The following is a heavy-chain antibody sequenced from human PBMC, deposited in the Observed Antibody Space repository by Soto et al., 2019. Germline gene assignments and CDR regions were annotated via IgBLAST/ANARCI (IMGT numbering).Heavy chain of an antibody. V-gene: IGHV1-46*04. CDR2: INPSGGST. J-gene: IGHJ6*02. CDR3: ARDFWSGTFLHPYYYYGMDV. Sequence: ASVKVSCKASGYTFTSYYMHCVRQAPGQGLEWMGIINPSGGSTSYADSVKGRFTISRDNSKNTLYLQMNSLRAEDTAVYYCARDFWSGTFLHPYYYYGMDVWGQGTTVTVSS. D-gene: IGHD3-3*01. CDR1: GYTFTSYY.